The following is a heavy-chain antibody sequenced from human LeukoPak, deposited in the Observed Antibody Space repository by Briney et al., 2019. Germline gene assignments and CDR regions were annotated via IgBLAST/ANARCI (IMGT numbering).Heavy chain of an antibody. CDR3: AKENNYYNSSGYFGPGPFDY. J-gene: IGHJ4*02. CDR2: ISGSGGST. D-gene: IGHD3-22*01. CDR1: GFTFSSYG. V-gene: IGHV3-23*01. Sequence: GGSLRLSCAASGFTFSSYGMSWVRQAPGKGLEWVSAISGSGGSTYYADSVKGRFTISRDNSKNTLYLQMNSLRAEDTAVYYCAKENNYYNSSGYFGPGPFDYWGQGTLVTVSS.